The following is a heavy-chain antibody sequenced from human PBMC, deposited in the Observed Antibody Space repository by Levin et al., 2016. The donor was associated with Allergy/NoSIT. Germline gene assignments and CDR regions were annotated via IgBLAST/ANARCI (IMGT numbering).Heavy chain of an antibody. Sequence: GESLKISCTASRFTFSSCAMTWVRQPLGKGLEWVSVSSGSGDNIHYADSVKGRFTISRDYSKNTLYLQMNSLRAEDTAVYYCVKNIPSWGDSAFDIWGQGTMVTVSS. J-gene: IGHJ3*02. CDR1: RFTFSSCA. CDR2: SSGSGDNI. CDR3: VKNIPSWGDSAFDI. V-gene: IGHV3-23*01. D-gene: IGHD3-16*01.